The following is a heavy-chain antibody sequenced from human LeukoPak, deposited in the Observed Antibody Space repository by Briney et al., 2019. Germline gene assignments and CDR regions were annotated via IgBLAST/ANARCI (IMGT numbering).Heavy chain of an antibody. CDR2: ISSGSSHI. V-gene: IGHV3-21*04. CDR1: RFTFSSYS. J-gene: IGHJ3*02. CDR3: VRGGAGATASDVFDI. Sequence: PGRSLRLSCAASRFTFSSYSINWVRQAPGKGLEWVSSISSGSSHIFYEDSVKGRFTISRDNAKNSLFLQMNSLRVEDTAIYYCVRGGAGATASDVFDIWGQGTMVTVSS. D-gene: IGHD5-12*01.